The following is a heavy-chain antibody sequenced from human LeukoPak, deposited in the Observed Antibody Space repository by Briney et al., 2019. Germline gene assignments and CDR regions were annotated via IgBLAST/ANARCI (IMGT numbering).Heavy chain of an antibody. V-gene: IGHV1-18*01. Sequence: RASVNVSFTASGYTFTNFGISWVRQAPGQGGEWMGWISAYNGDTNYAQKVQGRVTMTTDSSTSTAYMELRSLRSDDTAMYYCARDVHCSSTSCFVGLDNWGQGTLVTVSS. CDR1: GYTFTNFG. CDR3: ARDVHCSSTSCFVGLDN. J-gene: IGHJ4*02. CDR2: ISAYNGDT. D-gene: IGHD2-2*01.